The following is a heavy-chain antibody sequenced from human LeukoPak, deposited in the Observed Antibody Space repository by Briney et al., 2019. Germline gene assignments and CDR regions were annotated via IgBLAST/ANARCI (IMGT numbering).Heavy chain of an antibody. CDR3: AGGGDGYQTRFDY. J-gene: IGHJ4*02. CDR1: GVSISSYY. V-gene: IGHV4-59*01. Sequence: PSETLSLTCSVSGVSISSYYWTWIRQPPGKGLEWIGYIYYSGSSGSTNYNPSLRSRVTTSADTSKNQFSLKMTSVTAADTAVYYCAGGGDGYQTRFDYWGQGTLLTVSS. CDR2: IYYSGSSGST. D-gene: IGHD5-24*01.